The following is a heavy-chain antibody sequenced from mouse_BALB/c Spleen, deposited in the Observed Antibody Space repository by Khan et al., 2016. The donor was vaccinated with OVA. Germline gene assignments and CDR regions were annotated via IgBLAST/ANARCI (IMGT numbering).Heavy chain of an antibody. D-gene: IGHD2-3*01. CDR3: ARDGSRYNYAMDY. V-gene: IGHV3-2*02. CDR1: GYSITSDYA. J-gene: IGHJ4*01. Sequence: DVQLQESGPGLVKPSQSLSLTCTVTGYSITSDYAWNWIRQFPGNKLEWMGYISSSGSTNYNPALKSRISITRDTSKNQFFLQLKSVTTEDTATYYCARDGSRYNYAMDYWGQGTSVTVSS. CDR2: ISSSGST.